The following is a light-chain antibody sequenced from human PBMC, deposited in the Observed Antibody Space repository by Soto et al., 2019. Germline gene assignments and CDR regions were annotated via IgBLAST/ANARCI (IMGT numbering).Light chain of an antibody. CDR2: EGS. CDR1: SSDVGSYNL. J-gene: IGLJ2*01. Sequence: QSALTQPASVSGSPGQSITISCTGTSSDVGSYNLVSWYQQHPGKAPKLMIYEGSKRPSGVSNRFSGSKSGNTASLTISGLQAEDEADYHCCSYAGSRVVFGGGTMLTVL. V-gene: IGLV2-23*01. CDR3: CSYAGSRVV.